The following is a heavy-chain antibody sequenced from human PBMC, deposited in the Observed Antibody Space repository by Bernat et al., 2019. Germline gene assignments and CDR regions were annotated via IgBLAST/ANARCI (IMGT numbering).Heavy chain of an antibody. J-gene: IGHJ6*03. Sequence: QVQLVQSGAEVKKPGSSVKVSCKASGGTFSSDCITWVRQAPGQGLEWMGRIIPILGRPDYAQKFQGRVTITADKSTSTAHMELSSLKSEDTAVYYCARAKYSISEVNFYYYYYMDVWGGGTTGTVSS. V-gene: IGHV1-69*04. D-gene: IGHD6-6*01. CDR1: GGTFSSDC. CDR2: IIPILGRP. CDR3: ARAKYSISEVNFYYYYYMDV.